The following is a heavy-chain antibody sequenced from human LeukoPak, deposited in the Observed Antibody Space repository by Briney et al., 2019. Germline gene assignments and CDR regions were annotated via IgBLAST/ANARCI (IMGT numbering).Heavy chain of an antibody. CDR3: ARDGWSSSWYGAYYYYGMDV. CDR2: IKQDGSEK. Sequence: GGSLRLSCAASGFTFSSYWMSWVRQAPGKGLEWVANIKQDGSEKYYVDSVKGRFTISRDNAKNSLYLQMNSLRAEDTAVYYCARDGWSSSWYGAYYYYGMDVWGQGTTVTVSS. CDR1: GFTFSSYW. J-gene: IGHJ6*02. D-gene: IGHD6-13*01. V-gene: IGHV3-7*01.